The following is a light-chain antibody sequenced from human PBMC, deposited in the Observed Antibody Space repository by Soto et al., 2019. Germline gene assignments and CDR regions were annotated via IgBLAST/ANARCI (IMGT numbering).Light chain of an antibody. Sequence: DIQMTQSPSSLSASVGDRVTITCRASQSISNYLNWYQQKPGKAPKLLIYAASSLQSGVPSKFSGSGSGTDFTLPISSLQPEDFANYYCQQSYSTPLTFGGGTKVEIK. V-gene: IGKV1-39*01. CDR1: QSISNY. J-gene: IGKJ4*01. CDR2: AAS. CDR3: QQSYSTPLT.